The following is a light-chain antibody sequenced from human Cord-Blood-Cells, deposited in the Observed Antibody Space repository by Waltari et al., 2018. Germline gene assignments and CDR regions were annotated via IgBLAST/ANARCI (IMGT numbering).Light chain of an antibody. CDR3: QAWDSSTASNV. J-gene: IGLJ1*01. CDR2: QDS. V-gene: IGLV3-1*01. Sequence: SYELTQPPSVSVSPGQTASITCSGDKLGDKYACWYQQKPGQSPVLVIYQDSKRPSGIPERFSGSNSGNTATLTISGTQARDEADYYWQAWDSSTASNVFGTGTKVTVL. CDR1: KLGDKY.